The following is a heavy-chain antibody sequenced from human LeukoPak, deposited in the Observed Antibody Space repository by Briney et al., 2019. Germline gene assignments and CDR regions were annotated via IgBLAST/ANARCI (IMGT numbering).Heavy chain of an antibody. Sequence: GGSLRLSCAASGFTFSNTAMSWVRQAPGKGLEWLSIISGSGLNAYYADSVKGRFTISRDNSKSTLFLQMNSLRAEDTALYYCVKRTMAGVLARRTYYFDYWGQGSLVTVSP. CDR2: ISGSGLNA. D-gene: IGHD2-2*01. CDR1: GFTFSNTA. J-gene: IGHJ4*02. CDR3: VKRTMAGVLARRTYYFDY. V-gene: IGHV3-23*01.